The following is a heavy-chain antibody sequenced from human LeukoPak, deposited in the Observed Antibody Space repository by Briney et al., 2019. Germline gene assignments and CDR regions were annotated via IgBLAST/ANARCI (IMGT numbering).Heavy chain of an antibody. D-gene: IGHD3-22*01. CDR2: IYYSGST. Sequence: SQTLSLTCTVSGGSISSGGYYWSWIRQHPGKGLEWIGYIYYSGSTYYNPSLKSRVTISVDTSKSQFSLKLSSVTAADTAVYYCARVGYYDSSGYDPGAFDIWGQGTMVTVSS. V-gene: IGHV4-31*03. J-gene: IGHJ3*02. CDR1: GGSISSGGYY. CDR3: ARVGYYDSSGYDPGAFDI.